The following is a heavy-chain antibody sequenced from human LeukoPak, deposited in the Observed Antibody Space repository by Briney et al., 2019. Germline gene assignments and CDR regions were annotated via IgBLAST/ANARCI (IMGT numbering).Heavy chain of an antibody. Sequence: QTLSLTCAICGDSVSSISAAWNWIRQSPKRGLEWLGRTYYRSKWYNDYAVSVKSRITINPDTSKNQFSLQLNSVTPEDTAVYYCARGKWELLSHYWCFDLWGRGTLVTVSS. D-gene: IGHD1-26*01. CDR2: TYYRSKWYN. CDR3: ARGKWELLSHYWCFDL. J-gene: IGHJ2*01. CDR1: GDSVSSISAA. V-gene: IGHV6-1*01.